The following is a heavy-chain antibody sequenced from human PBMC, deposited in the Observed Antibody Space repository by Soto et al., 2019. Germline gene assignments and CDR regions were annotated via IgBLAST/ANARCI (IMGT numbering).Heavy chain of an antibody. CDR3: ARLSGYYDILTGYYNWFDP. V-gene: IGHV4-34*01. D-gene: IGHD3-9*01. CDR1: CGSFSGYY. Sequence: SETLSLTCALYCGSFSGYYWSWIRQPPGKGLEWIGEINHSGSTNYNPSLKCRVTISVDTSKNQFSLKLSSVTAADTAVYYCARLSGYYDILTGYYNWFDPWGQGTLVTVSS. CDR2: INHSGST. J-gene: IGHJ5*02.